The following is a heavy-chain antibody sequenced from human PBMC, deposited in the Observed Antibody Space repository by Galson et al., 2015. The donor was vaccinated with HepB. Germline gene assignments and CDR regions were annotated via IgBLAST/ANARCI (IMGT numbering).Heavy chain of an antibody. Sequence: QSGAEVKKPGESLKISCKGSRYSFTNYWIGWVRQMPGKGPEWMGIIYHTNSEIRYSPSFQGQVTISADTSISTAYLQWDSLKASDTAIYYCARLKEGPWGQGTLVTVSS. CDR2: IYHTNSEI. CDR3: ARLKEGP. J-gene: IGHJ5*02. CDR1: RYSFTNYW. V-gene: IGHV5-51*01.